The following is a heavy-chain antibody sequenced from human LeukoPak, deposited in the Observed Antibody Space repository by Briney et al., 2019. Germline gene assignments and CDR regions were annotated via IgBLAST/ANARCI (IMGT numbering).Heavy chain of an antibody. Sequence: GGSLRLSCAASGFTFSSYAMSWVRQAPGKGLEWVSAISGSGGSTYYADSVKGRFTISRDNSKNTLYLQMNSLRAEDTAVYYCAKSELDYDFWSGIDDAFDIWGQGTMVTVSS. CDR2: ISGSGGST. CDR1: GFTFSSYA. J-gene: IGHJ3*02. V-gene: IGHV3-23*01. CDR3: AKSELDYDFWSGIDDAFDI. D-gene: IGHD3-3*01.